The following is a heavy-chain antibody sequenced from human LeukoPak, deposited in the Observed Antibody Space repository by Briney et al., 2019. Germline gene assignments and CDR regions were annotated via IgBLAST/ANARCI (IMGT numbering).Heavy chain of an antibody. Sequence: PGGSLRLSCAASGFTFSSYSMNWVRQVPGKGLEWVSYISSSSSTRYYADSVKGRFTISRDNAKNSLYLQMNSLRAEDTALYYCARVPLMVYDNWFDPWGQGTLVTVSS. CDR3: ARVPLMVYDNWFDP. CDR2: ISSSSSTR. V-gene: IGHV3-48*04. D-gene: IGHD2-8*01. J-gene: IGHJ5*02. CDR1: GFTFSSYS.